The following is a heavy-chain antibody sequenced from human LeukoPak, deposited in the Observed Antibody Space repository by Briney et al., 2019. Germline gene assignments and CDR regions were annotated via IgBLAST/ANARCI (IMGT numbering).Heavy chain of an antibody. CDR1: GYTFTGYY. CDR2: INPNRGVT. D-gene: IGHD2-2*01. V-gene: IGHV1-2*02. J-gene: IGHJ5*02. Sequence: ASVKVSCKASGYTFTGYYMHWVRQAPGQGLEWMGWINPNRGVTNYAQKFQGRVTMTRDTSISTGCMELRRMRSDDTAVYYCAVWGYCSSTSCFGGFDPWGQGTLVTVSS. CDR3: AVWGYCSSTSCFGGFDP.